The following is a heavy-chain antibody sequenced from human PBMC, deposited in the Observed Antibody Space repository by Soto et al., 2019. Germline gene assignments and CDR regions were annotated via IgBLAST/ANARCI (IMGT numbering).Heavy chain of an antibody. D-gene: IGHD3-10*01. J-gene: IGHJ4*02. CDR2: ISSVSSTI. V-gene: IGHV3-11*01. CDR1: GFTFSDYS. CDR3: ASEKSAYHYNY. Sequence: GGSLRLSCAASGFTFSDYSMNWIRQAPGKGLEWVSYISSVSSTIYYADSVKGRFTVSRDNAKNLLSLQMNSLRAEDTAAYYCASEKSAYHYNYWGQGTLVTVYS.